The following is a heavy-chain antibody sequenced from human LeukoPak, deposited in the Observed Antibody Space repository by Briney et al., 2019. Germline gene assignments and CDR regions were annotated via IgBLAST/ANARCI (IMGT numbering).Heavy chain of an antibody. V-gene: IGHV4-59*01. D-gene: IGHD3-9*01. CDR3: ARVHYGILTFDL. CDR2: IFYSGTT. Sequence: PSETLSLTCSVSGASISSYYWSWIRQPPGKGLEWIAYIFYSGTTNYNPSLQSRVTISVDTSKNQFSLKLNSVTAADTAVYYCARVHYGILTFDLWGQGTLVTVPS. CDR1: GASISSYY. J-gene: IGHJ4*02.